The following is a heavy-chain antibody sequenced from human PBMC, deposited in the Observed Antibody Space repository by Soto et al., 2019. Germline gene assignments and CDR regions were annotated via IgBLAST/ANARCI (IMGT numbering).Heavy chain of an antibody. CDR3: ARKGSSPYYFDY. CDR2: IYHSGST. V-gene: IGHV4-4*02. Sequence: PSETLSLTWAVSGGSISSSNWWSWVRQPPGKGLEWIGEIYHSGSTNYNPSLKSRVTISVDKSKNQFSLKLSSVTAADTAVYYCARKGSSPYYFDYWGQGTLVTVSS. J-gene: IGHJ4*02. CDR1: GGSISSSNW. D-gene: IGHD6-13*01.